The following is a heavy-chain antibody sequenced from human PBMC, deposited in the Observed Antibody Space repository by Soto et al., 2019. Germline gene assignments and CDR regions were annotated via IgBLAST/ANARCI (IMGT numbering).Heavy chain of an antibody. Sequence: PSETLSLTCTLSGGSISTYFWSWIRQPPGKGLEWIGYIYYSGSTNYNPSLKSRVTISVDASKNQVSLKLSSVTAAVTAVYYCARMNAPAPANSFDYWGQGTPVTVSS. CDR2: IYYSGST. D-gene: IGHD2-2*01. J-gene: IGHJ4*02. CDR1: GGSISTYF. CDR3: ARMNAPAPANSFDY. V-gene: IGHV4-59*01.